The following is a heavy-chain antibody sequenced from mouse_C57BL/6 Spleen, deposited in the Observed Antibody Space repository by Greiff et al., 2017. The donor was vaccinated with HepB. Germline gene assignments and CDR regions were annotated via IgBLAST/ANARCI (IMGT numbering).Heavy chain of an antibody. Sequence: QVQLKQSGAELVRPGASVTLSCKASGYTFTDYEMHWVKQTPVHGLEWIGAIDPETGGTAYNQKFKGKAILTADKSSSTAYMELRSLTSEDSAVYYCTRCEVADGYFDYWGQGTTLTVSS. CDR3: TRCEVADGYFDY. CDR2: IDPETGGT. J-gene: IGHJ2*01. CDR1: GYTFTDYE. V-gene: IGHV1-15*01.